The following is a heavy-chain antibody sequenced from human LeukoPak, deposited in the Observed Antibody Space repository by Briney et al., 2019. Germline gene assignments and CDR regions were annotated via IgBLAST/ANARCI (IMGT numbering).Heavy chain of an antibody. CDR1: GFTFSDYY. D-gene: IGHD2-21*02. CDR3: ASDITYCGGDCYPRGYFQH. CDR2: ISSSGSTI. J-gene: IGHJ1*01. Sequence: PGGSLRLSCAASGFTFSDYYMSRIRQAPGKGLEWVSYISSSGSTIYYADSVKGRFTISRDNAKNSLYLQMNSLRAEDTAVYYCASDITYCGGDCYPRGYFQHWGQGTLVTVSS. V-gene: IGHV3-11*01.